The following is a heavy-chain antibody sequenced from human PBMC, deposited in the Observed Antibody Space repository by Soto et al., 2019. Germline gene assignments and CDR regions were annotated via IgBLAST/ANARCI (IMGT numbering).Heavy chain of an antibody. V-gene: IGHV3-23*01. J-gene: IGHJ4*02. CDR3: ANAPAYYYGSGASHFDY. CDR1: GFNFGAHA. CDR2: ISGNAGST. Sequence: PGGSLRLSCAASGFNFGAHAMNWVRQTPGKGLEWVSAISGNAGSTYYGDSVKGRFTISRDNSKNTLYLQMNSLRAEDTAIYYCANAPAYYYGSGASHFDYWGQGTLVTVSS. D-gene: IGHD3-10*01.